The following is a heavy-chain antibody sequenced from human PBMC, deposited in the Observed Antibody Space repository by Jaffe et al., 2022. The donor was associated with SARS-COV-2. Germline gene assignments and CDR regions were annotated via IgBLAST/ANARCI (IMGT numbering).Heavy chain of an antibody. D-gene: IGHD2-15*01. CDR3: ARSYRNYYYYGIDV. Sequence: EVQLVESGGGLVQPGGSLRLSCAASGFTVSNSHMNWVRQAPGKGLEWVSVIYSSGSTYYADSVKGRFTISRDNSKDTLYLQMNSLRAEDTAVYYCARSYRNYYYYGIDVWGHGTTVTVSS. CDR1: GFTVSNSH. CDR2: IYSSGST. V-gene: IGHV3-66*02. J-gene: IGHJ6*02.